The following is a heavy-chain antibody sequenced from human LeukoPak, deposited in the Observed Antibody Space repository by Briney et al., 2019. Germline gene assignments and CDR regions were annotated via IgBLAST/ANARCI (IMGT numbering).Heavy chain of an antibody. D-gene: IGHD3-10*01. CDR2: TNPNSGGT. V-gene: IGHV1-2*04. CDR1: GYTFTGYY. J-gene: IGHJ4*02. CDR3: ARGKGLNYYGSGSHFDY. Sequence: ASVKVSCKASGYTFTGYYMHWVRQAPGQGLEWMGWTNPNSGGTNYAQKFQGWVTMTRDTSISTAYMELSRLRSDDTAVYYCARGKGLNYYGSGSHFDYWGQGTLVTVSS.